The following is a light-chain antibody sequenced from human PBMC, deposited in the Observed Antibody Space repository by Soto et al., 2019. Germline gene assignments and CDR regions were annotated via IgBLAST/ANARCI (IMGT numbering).Light chain of an antibody. J-gene: IGKJ1*01. V-gene: IGKV1-39*01. CDR3: QESRSALWGT. Sequence: DIQMTQSPSSLSASLGDRVTITCRTSQNIYNSLNWYQQKAGRAPAVLIYGASNLQGGVPLRFSGSGSGTDFTHTISGLQPEDSATYYCQESRSALWGTCGSGTKVEVK. CDR1: QNIYNS. CDR2: GAS.